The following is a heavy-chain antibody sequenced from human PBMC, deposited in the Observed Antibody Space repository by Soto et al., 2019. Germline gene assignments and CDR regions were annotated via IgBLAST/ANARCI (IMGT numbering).Heavy chain of an antibody. CDR3: ARDGEWQLPYDY. J-gene: IGHJ4*02. CDR2: IYRSGST. CDR1: GYSISSGYY. D-gene: IGHD2-15*01. Sequence: SETLSLTCVVSGYSISSGYYWGWIRQPPGKGLEWIGNIYRSGSTYYNPSLKSRVTISVDTSKNQFSLKLSSVTAADTAVYYCARDGEWQLPYDYWGLGTLVTVSP. V-gene: IGHV4-38-2*02.